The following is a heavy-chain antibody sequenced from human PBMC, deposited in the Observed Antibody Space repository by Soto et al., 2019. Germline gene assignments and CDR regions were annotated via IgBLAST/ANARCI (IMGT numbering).Heavy chain of an antibody. CDR2: IYYSGST. CDR3: ARINMYSSSSIGVPAFDI. Sequence: PSETLSLTCTVSGGSISSSSYYWGWIRQPPGKGLEWIGSIYYSGSTYYNPSLKSRVTISVDTSKNQFSLKLSSVTAADTAVYYCARINMYSSSSIGVPAFDIWGQGTMVTVSS. D-gene: IGHD6-6*01. V-gene: IGHV4-39*01. J-gene: IGHJ3*02. CDR1: GGSISSSSYY.